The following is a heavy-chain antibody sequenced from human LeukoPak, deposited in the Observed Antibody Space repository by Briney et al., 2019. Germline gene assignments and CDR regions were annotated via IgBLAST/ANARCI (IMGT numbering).Heavy chain of an antibody. J-gene: IGHJ4*02. D-gene: IGHD6-13*01. CDR3: ARGIAAAGIVGVFDC. CDR2: ISSNGGST. Sequence: GGSLRLSCSASGFTFSSYAMHWVRQAPGKGLEYVSAISSNGGSTYYADSVKGRFTISRDNSKNTLYLQMNSLRAEDTAVYYCARGIAAAGIVGVFDCWGQGTLVTVSS. V-gene: IGHV3-64*04. CDR1: GFTFSSYA.